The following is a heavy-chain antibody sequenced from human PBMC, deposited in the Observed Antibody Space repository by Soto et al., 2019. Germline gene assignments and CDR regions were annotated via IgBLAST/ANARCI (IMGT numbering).Heavy chain of an antibody. CDR3: ARDHDDSSGYYSGYFDY. CDR1: GFTFSDYY. CDR2: ISSSSSYT. D-gene: IGHD3-22*01. V-gene: IGHV3-11*06. J-gene: IGHJ4*02. Sequence: GGSLRLSCAASGFTFSDYYMSWIHQAPGKGLEWVSYISSSSSYTNYADSVKGRFTISRDNAKNSLYLQMNSLRAEDTAVYYSARDHDDSSGYYSGYFDYWGQGTLVTVSS.